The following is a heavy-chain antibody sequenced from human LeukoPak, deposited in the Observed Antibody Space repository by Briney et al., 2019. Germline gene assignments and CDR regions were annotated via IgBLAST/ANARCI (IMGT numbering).Heavy chain of an antibody. V-gene: IGHV5-51*01. CDR1: GYSFSSYW. Sequence: GESLKISCKGSGYSFSSYWIGWVRQMPGKGLEWMGIIYPGDDDTKYNPYFRGHVTISVDKSINTAFLQWSSLKASDTAMYYCARHYGSRRFTRGPFDYWGQGTLVTVSS. CDR2: IYPGDDDT. J-gene: IGHJ4*02. D-gene: IGHD3-10*01. CDR3: ARHYGSRRFTRGPFDY.